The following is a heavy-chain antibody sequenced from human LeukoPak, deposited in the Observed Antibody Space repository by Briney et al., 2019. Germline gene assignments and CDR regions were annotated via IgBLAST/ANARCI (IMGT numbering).Heavy chain of an antibody. D-gene: IGHD6-13*01. V-gene: IGHV3-23*01. Sequence: GGSLRLSCAASGFTFSSYAMSWVRQAPGKGLEWVSAISGSGGSTYYADSVKGRFTISRDNSKNTLYLQMNSLRAEDTAVYYCAKDRSLYSSSWYPDHDAFDIWGQGTMVTVSS. CDR3: AKDRSLYSSSWYPDHDAFDI. J-gene: IGHJ3*02. CDR1: GFTFSSYA. CDR2: ISGSGGST.